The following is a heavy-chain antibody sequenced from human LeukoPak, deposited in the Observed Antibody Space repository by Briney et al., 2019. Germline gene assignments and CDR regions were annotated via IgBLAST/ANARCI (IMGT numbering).Heavy chain of an antibody. CDR3: ARDLGQYYDTSDNWFDP. Sequence: PGGSLRLSCAASGFTFSNYWMHWVRQAPGKGLVWVSRINSDGINTSYADSVKGRFTISRDNAKNTLNSLRAEDTAVYYCARDLGQYYDTSDNWFDPWGQGTLVTVSS. CDR1: GFTFSNYW. CDR2: INSDGINT. D-gene: IGHD3-22*01. V-gene: IGHV3-74*01. J-gene: IGHJ5*02.